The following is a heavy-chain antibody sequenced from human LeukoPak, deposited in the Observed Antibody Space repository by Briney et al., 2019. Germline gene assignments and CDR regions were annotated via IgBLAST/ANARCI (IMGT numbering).Heavy chain of an antibody. J-gene: IGHJ4*02. CDR3: ARRPNYDFWSGYSFDY. CDR2: IYYSGST. CDR1: DGSISSSSYY. D-gene: IGHD3-3*01. Sequence: SETLSLTCTVSDGSISSSSYYWGWIRQPPGKGLEWIGNIYYSGSTYYNPSLKSRVTISVDTSKNQFSLKLSSVTAADTAVYYCARRPNYDFWSGYSFDYWGQGTLVTVSS. V-gene: IGHV4-39*07.